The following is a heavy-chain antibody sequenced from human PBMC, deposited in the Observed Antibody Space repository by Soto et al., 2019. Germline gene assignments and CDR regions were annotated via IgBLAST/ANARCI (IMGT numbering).Heavy chain of an antibody. V-gene: IGHV6-1*01. CDR1: GDSVSSNSAA. Sequence: PSQTLSLTCAISGDSVSSNSAAWNWIRQSPSRGLEWLGRTYYRSKWYNDYAVSVKSRITINPDTSKNQFSLQLNSVTPEDTAVYYCARDNCGGDCYGMLELDYWGQGTLVTVSS. CDR3: ARDNCGGDCYGMLELDY. D-gene: IGHD2-21*02. CDR2: TYYRSKWYN. J-gene: IGHJ4*02.